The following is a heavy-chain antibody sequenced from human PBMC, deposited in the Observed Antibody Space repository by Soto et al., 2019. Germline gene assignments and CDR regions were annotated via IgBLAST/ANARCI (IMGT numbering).Heavy chain of an antibody. D-gene: IGHD4-4*01. CDR1: GGSFSAYY. J-gene: IGHJ4*02. CDR2: INHSGGT. CDR3: ARTTGRHLDF. V-gene: IGHV4-34*01. Sequence: SETLSLTCAVYGGSFSAYYWSWIRQPPGKGLEWIGEINHSGGTSYNPSLRTRVTISVDTSKSQFSLTLTSVTAADTAVYYCARTTGRHLDFWGQGILVTVSS.